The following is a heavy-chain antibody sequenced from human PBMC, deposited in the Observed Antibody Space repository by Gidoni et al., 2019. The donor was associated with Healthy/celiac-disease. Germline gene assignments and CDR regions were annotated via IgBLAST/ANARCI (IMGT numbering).Heavy chain of an antibody. CDR1: GFTFSSYS. J-gene: IGHJ3*02. V-gene: IGHV3-21*01. CDR2: ISSSSSYI. CDR3: ARDGGYNWNPSDAFDI. Sequence: EVQLVESGGGLVKPGGSLSLSCAASGFTFSSYSMNWVRQAPGKGLEWVSSISSSSSYIYYADSVKGRFTISRDNAKNSLYLQMNSLRAEDTAVYYCARDGGYNWNPSDAFDIWGQGTMVTVSS. D-gene: IGHD1-20*01.